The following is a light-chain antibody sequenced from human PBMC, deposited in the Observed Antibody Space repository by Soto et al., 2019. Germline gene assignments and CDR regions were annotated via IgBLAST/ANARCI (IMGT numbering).Light chain of an antibody. CDR2: EVS. V-gene: IGLV2-8*01. J-gene: IGLJ2*01. CDR3: SSYAGNYNVV. Sequence: QSALTQPPFASGSPGQSVTISCTGTSSDVGGYNYVSWYQQHPGKAPKLMIYEVSKRPSGVPDRFSGSKSGNTASLTVSGLQAEDEADYYCSSYAGNYNVVFGGGTKVTVL. CDR1: SSDVGGYNY.